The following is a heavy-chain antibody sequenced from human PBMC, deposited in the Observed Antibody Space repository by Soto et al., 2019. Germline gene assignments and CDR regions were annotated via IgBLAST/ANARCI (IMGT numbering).Heavy chain of an antibody. CDR2: IYQSGTT. V-gene: IGHV4-38-2*02. Sequence: LXLTGAVAGYFIRNRYYWGWVRHSPGKGLEWIGRIYQSGTTHYSPSLKSRVTISIDTSKNQVSLNLTSVTAADTAVYFCARDRTTTMLRGAGGMDVWGRGTKVTVSS. CDR3: ARDRTTTMLRGAGGMDV. CDR1: GYFIRNRYY. D-gene: IGHD3-10*01. J-gene: IGHJ6*02.